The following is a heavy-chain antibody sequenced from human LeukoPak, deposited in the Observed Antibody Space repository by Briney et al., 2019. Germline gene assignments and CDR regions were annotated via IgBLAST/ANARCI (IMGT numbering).Heavy chain of an antibody. Sequence: GSLRLSCTASGFTFGDYAMSWVRQAPGKGLEWVGFIRSKAYGGTTEYAASVKGRFTISRDDSKSIAYLQMNSLKTEDTAVYYCTRDRKIHYDYVWGSYRYPACFDYWGQGTLATVSS. J-gene: IGHJ4*02. CDR3: TRDRKIHYDYVWGSYRYPACFDY. V-gene: IGHV3-49*04. CDR2: IRSKAYGGTT. CDR1: GFTFGDYA. D-gene: IGHD3-16*02.